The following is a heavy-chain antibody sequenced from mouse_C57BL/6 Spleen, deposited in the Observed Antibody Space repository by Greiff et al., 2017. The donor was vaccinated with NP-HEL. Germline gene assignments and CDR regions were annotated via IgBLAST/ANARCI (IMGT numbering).Heavy chain of an antibody. J-gene: IGHJ3*01. D-gene: IGHD2-1*01. Sequence: QVQLQQPGAELVRPGTSVKLSCKASGYTFTSYWMHWVKQRPGQGLEWIGVIDPSDSYTNYNQKFKGKATLTVDTSSSTAYMQLSSLTSEDSAVYYCARENYGNPPWFAYWGQGTLVTVSA. CDR2: IDPSDSYT. V-gene: IGHV1-59*01. CDR1: GYTFTSYW. CDR3: ARENYGNPPWFAY.